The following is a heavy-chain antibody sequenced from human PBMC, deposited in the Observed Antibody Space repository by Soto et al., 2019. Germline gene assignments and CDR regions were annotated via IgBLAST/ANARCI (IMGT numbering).Heavy chain of an antibody. V-gene: IGHV3-23*01. CDR2: ISGSGGST. J-gene: IGHJ4*02. CDR1: GFTFSSYA. Sequence: GGSLRLSCAASGFTFSSYAMSWVRQAPGKGLEWVSAISGSGGSTYYADSVKGRFTISRDNSKNTLYLQMNSLRAEDTAIYYCAKDIVVVVAATFDYWGQGTLVTVSS. CDR3: AKDIVVVVAATFDY. D-gene: IGHD2-15*01.